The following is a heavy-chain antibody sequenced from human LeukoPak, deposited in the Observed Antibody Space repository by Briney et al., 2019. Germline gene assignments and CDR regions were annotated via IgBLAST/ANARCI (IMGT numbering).Heavy chain of an antibody. CDR3: AKDKAPLYSGYDWDLDF. D-gene: IGHD5-12*01. V-gene: IGHV3-9*01. CDR2: ISWNSAYI. CDR1: GFTFHHYA. J-gene: IGHJ4*02. Sequence: PGGYLRLSCAASGFTFHHYAIHWVRQVPGKGLEWVSGISWNSAYIGYADSVKGRFTISRDNAKNSVYLQMNSLRAEDTALYYCAKDKAPLYSGYDWDLDFWGQGTMVTVSS.